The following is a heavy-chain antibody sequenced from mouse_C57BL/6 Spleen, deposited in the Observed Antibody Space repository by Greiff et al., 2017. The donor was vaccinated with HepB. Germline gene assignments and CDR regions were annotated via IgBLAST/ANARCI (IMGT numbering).Heavy chain of an antibody. J-gene: IGHJ3*01. Sequence: QVQLQQSAAELVKPGASVKISCKVSGYTFTDHTIHWLKQRPEQGLEWIGYIYPRDGSTKYNEKFKGKATLTADKSSSTAYMQLNSLTSEDSAVYFCAIDSSGPAWFAYWGQGTLVTVSA. CDR2: IYPRDGST. D-gene: IGHD3-2*02. CDR3: AIDSSGPAWFAY. CDR1: GYTFTDHT. V-gene: IGHV1-78*01.